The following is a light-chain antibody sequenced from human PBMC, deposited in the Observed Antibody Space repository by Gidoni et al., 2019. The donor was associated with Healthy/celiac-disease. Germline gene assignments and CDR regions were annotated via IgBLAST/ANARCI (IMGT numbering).Light chain of an antibody. V-gene: IGKV3-15*01. CDR3: QQYNNWPYT. Sequence: EIVMTQSPATLSVSPRERATLSCRASQSVSSNLAWYQQKPGQAPRLLIYGASTRATGIPARFSGSGSGTEFTLTISSLQSEDVAVYYCQQYNNWPYTFGQGTKLEIK. CDR1: QSVSSN. J-gene: IGKJ2*01. CDR2: GAS.